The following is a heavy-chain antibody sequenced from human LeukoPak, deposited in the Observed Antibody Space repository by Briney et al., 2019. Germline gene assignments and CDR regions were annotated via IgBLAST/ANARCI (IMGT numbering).Heavy chain of an antibody. V-gene: IGHV1-2*06. J-gene: IGHJ4*02. Sequence: ASVKVSCKASGYTFTGYYMHWVRQAPGQGLEWMGRINPNSGGTNYAQKFQGRVTMTRDTSISTAYMELSRLRSDDTAVYYCARESIAARVTDYWGQGTLVTVSS. CDR3: ARESIAARVTDY. CDR1: GYTFTGYY. CDR2: INPNSGGT. D-gene: IGHD6-6*01.